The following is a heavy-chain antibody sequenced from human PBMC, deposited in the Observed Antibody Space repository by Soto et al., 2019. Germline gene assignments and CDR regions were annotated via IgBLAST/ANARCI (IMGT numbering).Heavy chain of an antibody. CDR1: GGYIRSSRYY. CDR3: TGESNGDYFDS. CDR2: IYYSGTT. Sequence: PSETLSLTCTVSGGYIRSSRYYWAWIRQPPGKGLEWIGSIYYSGTTYYNPSLKSRVTISVDTSKNQFSLKLSSVTAADTAVYYCTGESNGDYFDSWGQGTLVTVSS. D-gene: IGHD7-27*01. V-gene: IGHV4-39*01. J-gene: IGHJ4*02.